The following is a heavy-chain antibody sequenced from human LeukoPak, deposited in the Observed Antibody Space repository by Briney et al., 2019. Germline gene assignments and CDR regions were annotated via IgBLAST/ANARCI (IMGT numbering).Heavy chain of an antibody. CDR2: ISGSGGST. CDR1: GFTFSSYA. J-gene: IGHJ4*02. V-gene: IGHV3-23*01. D-gene: IGHD3-22*01. Sequence: GGSLRLSCAASGFTFSSYAMSWVRQAPGKGLEWVSAISGSGGSTYYADSVKGRFTISRDNSKNTLYLQMNSLRAEDTAVYYCARAHYRDSSGYPDYWGQGTLVTVSS. CDR3: ARAHYRDSSGYPDY.